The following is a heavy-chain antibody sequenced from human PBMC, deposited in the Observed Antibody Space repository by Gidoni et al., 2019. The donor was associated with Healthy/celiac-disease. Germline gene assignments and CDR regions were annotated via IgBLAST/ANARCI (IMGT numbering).Heavy chain of an antibody. CDR2: IIPICGTA. V-gene: IGHV1-69*01. J-gene: IGHJ1*01. Sequence: QVQLLQSGAEVTTPGSSVKLSFNATGGTFSRYAVSWVLQAPGQGLEWVGGIIPICGTANYAQKFQGRVTITADESTITAYMELSSLRSEDTAVYYCAREGVYREGTEYFQHWGQGTLVTVSS. D-gene: IGHD1-1*01. CDR3: AREGVYREGTEYFQH. CDR1: GGTFSRYA.